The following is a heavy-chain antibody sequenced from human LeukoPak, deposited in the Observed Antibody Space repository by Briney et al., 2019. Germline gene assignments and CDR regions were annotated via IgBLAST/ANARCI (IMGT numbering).Heavy chain of an antibody. Sequence: GASVKVSCKTSGYTFTDYYMHWVRQAPGQGLEWMGWINPNNGAANYAQRFQGRVTMTRDTSISTAYMELSRLRSDDTAVYYCAGLRIGELTDYWGQGTLVTVSS. CDR2: INPNNGAA. CDR3: AGLRIGELTDY. J-gene: IGHJ4*02. D-gene: IGHD3-10*01. V-gene: IGHV1-2*02. CDR1: GYTFTDYY.